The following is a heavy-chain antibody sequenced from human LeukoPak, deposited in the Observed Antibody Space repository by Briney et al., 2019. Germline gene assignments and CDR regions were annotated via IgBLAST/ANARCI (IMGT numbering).Heavy chain of an antibody. V-gene: IGHV4-34*01. CDR2: INHSGST. CDR1: GGSFGGYY. D-gene: IGHD6-13*01. Sequence: SETLSLTCAVYGGSFGGYYWSWIRQPPGKGLEWIGEINHSGSTNSNPSLKSRVTISVDTSKNQFSLKLSSVTAADTAVYYCARVGGSSWFDYWGQGTLVTVSS. CDR3: ARVGGSSWFDY. J-gene: IGHJ4*02.